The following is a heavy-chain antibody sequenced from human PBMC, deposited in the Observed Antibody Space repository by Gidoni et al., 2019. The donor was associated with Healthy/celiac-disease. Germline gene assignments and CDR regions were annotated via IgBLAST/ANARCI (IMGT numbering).Heavy chain of an antibody. CDR3: ARDLVATITGGYYYYGMDV. Sequence: EVQLVASGGGLVQPGGSLRLSCAASGFTFRIYWLSWVRQAPGKGLEWVANIKQDGSEKYYVDSVKGRFTISRDNAKNSLYLQMNSLRGEDTAVYYCARDLVATITGGYYYYGMDVWGQGTTVTVSS. J-gene: IGHJ6*02. CDR2: IKQDGSEK. CDR1: GFTFRIYW. V-gene: IGHV3-7*01. D-gene: IGHD5-12*01.